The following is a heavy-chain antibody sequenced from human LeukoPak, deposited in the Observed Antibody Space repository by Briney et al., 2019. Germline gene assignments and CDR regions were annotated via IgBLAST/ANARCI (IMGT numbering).Heavy chain of an antibody. CDR2: IKSKTDGGTT. CDR3: TTVSPLRYFDWLLEHPVDY. Sequence: GGALRLSCAASGFTFSNACMSWVRQAPGKGLEWVVRIKSKTDGGTTDYAAPVKGRFTISRDDSKNTLYLQMNSLKTEDTAVYYCTTVSPLRYFDWLLEHPVDYWGQGTLVTVSS. CDR1: GFTFSNAC. V-gene: IGHV3-15*01. J-gene: IGHJ4*02. D-gene: IGHD3-9*01.